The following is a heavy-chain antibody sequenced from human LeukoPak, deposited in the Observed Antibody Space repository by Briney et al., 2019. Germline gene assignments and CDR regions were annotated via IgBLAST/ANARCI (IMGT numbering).Heavy chain of an antibody. CDR1: GYTFTSYG. J-gene: IGHJ5*02. Sequence: ASVKVSCKASGYTFTSYGISRVRQAPGQGLEWMGWISAYNGNTNYAQKLQGRVTMTTDTSTSTAYMELRSLRSDDTAVYYCARDAYYGSGSYYPSPWGQGTLVTVSS. CDR2: ISAYNGNT. V-gene: IGHV1-18*04. CDR3: ARDAYYGSGSYYPSP. D-gene: IGHD3-10*01.